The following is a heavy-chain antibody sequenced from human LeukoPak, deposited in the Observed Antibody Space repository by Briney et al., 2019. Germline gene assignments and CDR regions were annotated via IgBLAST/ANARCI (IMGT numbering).Heavy chain of an antibody. CDR2: IIPIFGTA. D-gene: IGHD5-24*01. CDR3: ARGTAGWLQFLFDY. Sequence: SVKVSCKASGYTFTSYGISWVRQAPGQGLEWMGGIIPIFGTANYAQKFQGRVTITADESTSTAYMELSSLRSEDTAVYYCARGTAGWLQFLFDYWGQGTLVTVSS. CDR1: GYTFTSYG. J-gene: IGHJ4*02. V-gene: IGHV1-69*13.